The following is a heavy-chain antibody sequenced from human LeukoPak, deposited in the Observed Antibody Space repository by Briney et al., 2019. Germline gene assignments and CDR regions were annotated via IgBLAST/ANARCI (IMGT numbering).Heavy chain of an antibody. CDR1: GFTLSNYW. D-gene: IGHD3-16*01. V-gene: IGHV3-7*01. CDR3: ARWDGRGGPDY. J-gene: IGHJ4*02. Sequence: GGSLRLSCAASGFTLSNYWMSWVRQAPGKGLDWVANIKQDGSEKYYVDSVKGRFTISRDNAKNSLYLEMNSLRAEDTAVYYCARWDGRGGPDYWGQGTLVTASS. CDR2: IKQDGSEK.